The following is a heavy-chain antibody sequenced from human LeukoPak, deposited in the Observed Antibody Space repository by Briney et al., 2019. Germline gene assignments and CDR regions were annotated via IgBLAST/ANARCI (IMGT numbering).Heavy chain of an antibody. J-gene: IGHJ3*02. CDR1: GGSISSYY. CDR3: ARGPYSYDSSGAFDI. CDR2: IYYSGST. D-gene: IGHD3-22*01. Sequence: SETLSLTCTASGGSISSYYWSWIRQPPGKGLEWIGYIYYSGSTNYNPSLKSRVTISVDTSKNQFSLKLSSVTAADTAVYFCARGPYSYDSSGAFDIWGQGTMATVSS. V-gene: IGHV4-59*08.